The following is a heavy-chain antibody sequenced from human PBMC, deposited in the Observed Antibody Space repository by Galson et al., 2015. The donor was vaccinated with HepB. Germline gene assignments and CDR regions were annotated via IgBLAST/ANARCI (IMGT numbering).Heavy chain of an antibody. D-gene: IGHD3-3*02. CDR2: VRHKARRYTT. CDR1: GFTFSDYY. Sequence: ASGFTFSDYYMEWVRQAPGKGLEWVGRVRHKARRYTTDYVASVEGRFTISRDDSKNSLYLQMDSLKTEDTAVYYCSRTLPGIDLDYWGQGTLVTVSS. V-gene: IGHV3-72*01. CDR3: SRTLPGIDLDY. J-gene: IGHJ4*02.